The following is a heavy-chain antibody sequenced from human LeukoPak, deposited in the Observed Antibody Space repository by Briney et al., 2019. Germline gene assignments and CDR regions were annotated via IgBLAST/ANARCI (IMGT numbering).Heavy chain of an antibody. CDR1: GGSISSSDYY. V-gene: IGHV4-39*07. D-gene: IGHD2-21*02. CDR2: IYYSGST. CDR3: AREIAYCGADCPPHFDY. J-gene: IGHJ4*02. Sequence: SETLSLTCTVSGGSISSSDYYWGWIRQPPGRGLEWIGSIYYSGSTNYNPSLKSRVTISVDTSKNQFSLKLSSVTAADTAVYYCAREIAYCGADCPPHFDYWGQGTLVTVSS.